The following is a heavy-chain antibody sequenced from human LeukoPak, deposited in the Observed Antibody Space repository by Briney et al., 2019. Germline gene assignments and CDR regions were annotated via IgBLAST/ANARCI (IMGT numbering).Heavy chain of an antibody. CDR1: GFTFSSYA. J-gene: IGHJ4*02. V-gene: IGHV3-30-3*01. D-gene: IGHD2-15*01. CDR2: ISYDGSNK. CDR3: ARDRSGYCSGGSCYSLDY. Sequence: GGSLRLSCAASGFTFSSYAMHWVRQAPGKGLEWVAVISYDGSNKYYADSVKGRFTISRDNSKNTLYLQMNSLRAEDTAVYYCARDRSGYCSGGSCYSLDYWGQGTLVTVSS.